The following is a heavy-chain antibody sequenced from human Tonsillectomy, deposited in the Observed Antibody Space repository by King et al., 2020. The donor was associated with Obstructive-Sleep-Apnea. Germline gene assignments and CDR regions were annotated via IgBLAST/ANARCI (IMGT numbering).Heavy chain of an antibody. CDR2: IHHDGSEK. V-gene: IGHV3-7*01. Sequence: VKLVESGGGLVQPGGSLRLSCAASGFTFGNYWMSWVRQAPGKGLEWVANIHHDGSEKYFVDSVKGRFTISRDNAKNSLYLQMNGLRDEDTAIYYCARHGSGLDFWGLGTLVTVSS. CDR1: GFTFGNYW. CDR3: ARHGSGLDF. J-gene: IGHJ4*02. D-gene: IGHD3-10*01.